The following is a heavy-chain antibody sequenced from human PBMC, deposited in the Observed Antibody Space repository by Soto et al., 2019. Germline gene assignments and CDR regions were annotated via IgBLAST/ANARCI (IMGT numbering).Heavy chain of an antibody. Sequence: EVPLLESGGGLVQPGGSLRLSCAASGFTFNNYAMTWVRQAPGKGLEWVSAISGGGDTTSYADSVKGRFTVASDGSKNTLYLQMSSLRAEDTALYYCAKGRGGSGSLTPRVDFWGQGTLVTVSS. CDR2: ISGGGDTT. J-gene: IGHJ4*02. CDR1: GFTFNNYA. V-gene: IGHV3-23*01. D-gene: IGHD3-10*01. CDR3: AKGRGGSGSLTPRVDF.